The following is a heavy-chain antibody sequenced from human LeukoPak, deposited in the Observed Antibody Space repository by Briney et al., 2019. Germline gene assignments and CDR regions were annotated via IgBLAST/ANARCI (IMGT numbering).Heavy chain of an antibody. CDR2: ILYDGSDS. J-gene: IGHJ4*02. CDR3: AKDGGLWVSAHWGDS. Sequence: PGKSLRLSCAASGFTFRSHGMHWVRQAPGKGLEWVGVILYDGSDSYYTDSVKGRFTLSRDNSKNTLYLQMNSLRAEDTAVYYCAKDGGLWVSAHWGDSWGRGTLVTVSS. CDR1: GFTFRSHG. V-gene: IGHV3-33*05. D-gene: IGHD7-27*01.